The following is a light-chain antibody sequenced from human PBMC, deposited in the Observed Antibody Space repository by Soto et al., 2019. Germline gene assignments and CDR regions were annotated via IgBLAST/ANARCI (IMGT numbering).Light chain of an antibody. J-gene: IGLJ2*01. CDR3: QSYDSSLSGFVV. CDR2: GNN. V-gene: IGLV1-40*01. CDR1: SSNIGGGYD. Sequence: QSVLTQPPSVSGAPGQRVTISCTGSSSNIGGGYDVHWYQQLPGTAPKLLIFGNNNRPSGVPDRFSGSESGTSASLAITGLQAEDEAEYYCQSYDSSLSGFVVFGGGTQLTVL.